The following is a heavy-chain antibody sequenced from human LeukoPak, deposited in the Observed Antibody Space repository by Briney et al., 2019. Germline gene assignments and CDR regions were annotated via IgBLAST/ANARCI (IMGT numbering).Heavy chain of an antibody. J-gene: IGHJ5*02. V-gene: IGHV3-21*01. CDR3: AREVRTTVTTPTWFDP. CDR2: ISSSSSYI. Sequence: GGSLRLSCAASGFTFSSYSMNWVRQAPGKGLEWVSSISSSSSYIYYADSVKDRFTISRDNAKNSLYLQMNSLRAEDTAVYYCAREVRTTVTTPTWFDPWGQGTLVTVSS. D-gene: IGHD4-17*01. CDR1: GFTFSSYS.